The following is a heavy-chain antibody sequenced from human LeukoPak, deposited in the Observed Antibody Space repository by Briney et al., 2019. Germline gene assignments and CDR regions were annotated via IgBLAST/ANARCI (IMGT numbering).Heavy chain of an antibody. J-gene: IGHJ4*02. Sequence: GASVKVSCKVSGYTLTELSMHWVRQAPGKGLEWMGGFDPEDGETIYVQKFQGRVTMTEDTSTDTAYMELSSLRSEDTAVYYCATWGLRYSYGLEIDYWGQGTLVTVSS. CDR2: FDPEDGET. D-gene: IGHD5-18*01. V-gene: IGHV1-24*01. CDR1: GYTLTELS. CDR3: ATWGLRYSYGLEIDY.